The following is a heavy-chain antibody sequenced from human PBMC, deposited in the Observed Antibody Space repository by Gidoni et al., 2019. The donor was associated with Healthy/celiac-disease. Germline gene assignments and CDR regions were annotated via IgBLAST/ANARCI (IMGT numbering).Heavy chain of an antibody. Sequence: QVQLVQSGAEVQKPGASVKVSCKASGYTFTSYGISWVRQAPGQGLEWMGWISAYNGNTNYAQKLQGRVTMTTDTSTSTAYMELRSLRSDDTAVYYCARWGYSYGYPYYYYYGMDVWGQGTTVTVSS. CDR1: GYTFTSYG. D-gene: IGHD5-18*01. CDR3: ARWGYSYGYPYYYYYGMDV. V-gene: IGHV1-18*01. CDR2: ISAYNGNT. J-gene: IGHJ6*02.